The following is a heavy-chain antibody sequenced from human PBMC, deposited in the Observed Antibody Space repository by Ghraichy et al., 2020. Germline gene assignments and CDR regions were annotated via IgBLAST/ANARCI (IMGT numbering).Heavy chain of an antibody. V-gene: IGHV3-74*01. CDR2: INSDGSST. CDR3: ARGGSSSWYSLLDY. CDR1: GFTFSSHW. D-gene: IGHD6-13*01. J-gene: IGHJ4*02. Sequence: GGSLRLSCAASGFTFSSHWMHWVRQAPGKGLVWVSRINSDGSSTSYADSVKGRFTISRDNAKNTLYLQMNSLRAEDTAVYYCARGGSSSWYSLLDYWGQGTLVTVSS.